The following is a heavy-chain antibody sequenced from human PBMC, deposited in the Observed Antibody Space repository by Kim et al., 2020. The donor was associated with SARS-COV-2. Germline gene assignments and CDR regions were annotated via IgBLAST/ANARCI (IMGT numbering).Heavy chain of an antibody. CDR3: AREVGYYDSSGSVGYYGMDV. V-gene: IGHV3-21*01. D-gene: IGHD3-22*01. Sequence: GGSLRLSCAASGFTFSSYSMNWVRQAPGKGLEWVSSISSSSSYIYYADSVKGRFTISRDNAKNSLYLQMNSLRAEDTAVYYCAREVGYYDSSGSVGYYGMDVWGQGTTVTVSS. CDR2: ISSSSSYI. J-gene: IGHJ6*02. CDR1: GFTFSSYS.